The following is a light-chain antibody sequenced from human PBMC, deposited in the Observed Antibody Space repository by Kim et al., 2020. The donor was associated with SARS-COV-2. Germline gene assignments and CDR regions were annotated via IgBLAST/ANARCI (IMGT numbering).Light chain of an antibody. V-gene: IGLV6-57*02. Sequence: KTVTIYCTGSRGRIASSYVQWYQQRRGSAPTTVIYEDNQRPSGVPERFSGSIDSASNSASLTISGLKTEDEADYYCQSYDSSNPWVFGGGTQLTVL. J-gene: IGLJ3*02. CDR3: QSYDSSNPWV. CDR2: EDN. CDR1: RGRIASSY.